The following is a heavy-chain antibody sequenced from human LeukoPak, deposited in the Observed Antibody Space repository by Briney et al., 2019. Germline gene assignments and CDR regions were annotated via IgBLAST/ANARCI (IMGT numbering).Heavy chain of an antibody. Sequence: PSGGSLRLSCAASGFTFSSYGMHWVRQAPGKGLEWVAVIWYDGSNKYCADSVKGRFTISRDNSKNTLYLQMNSLRAEDTAVYYCARDLGTVTTYYGMDVWGQGTTVTVSS. CDR2: IWYDGSNK. CDR1: GFTFSSYG. V-gene: IGHV3-33*01. D-gene: IGHD4-17*01. CDR3: ARDLGTVTTYYGMDV. J-gene: IGHJ6*02.